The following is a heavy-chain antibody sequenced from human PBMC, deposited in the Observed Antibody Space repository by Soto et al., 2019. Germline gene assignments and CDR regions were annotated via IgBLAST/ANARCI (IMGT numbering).Heavy chain of an antibody. J-gene: IGHJ4*02. D-gene: IGHD1-1*01. CDR3: ARSPIEDAGLFDY. V-gene: IGHV4-59*01. Sequence: SETLSLTCTASGGSISSYYWSWIRQPPGKGLEWIGYIYYSGSTNYNPSLKSRVTISVDTSKNQFSLKLSSVTAADTAVYYCARSPIEDAGLFDYWGQGTLVTVSS. CDR1: GGSISSYY. CDR2: IYYSGST.